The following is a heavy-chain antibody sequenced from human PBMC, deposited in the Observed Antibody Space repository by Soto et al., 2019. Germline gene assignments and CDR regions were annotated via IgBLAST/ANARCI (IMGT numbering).Heavy chain of an antibody. CDR1: GYTFTSYY. D-gene: IGHD3-22*01. V-gene: IGHV1-46*01. J-gene: IGHJ3*02. Sequence: ASVKVSCKASGYTFTSYYMHWVRQAPGQGLEWMGVINPSGGSTSDAQKFQGRVTMTSDTSTSTAYMDLSSLRSEDRAVYYCAADSADSRGSDVFDIWGQGTMVTVSS. CDR2: INPSGGST. CDR3: AADSADSRGSDVFDI.